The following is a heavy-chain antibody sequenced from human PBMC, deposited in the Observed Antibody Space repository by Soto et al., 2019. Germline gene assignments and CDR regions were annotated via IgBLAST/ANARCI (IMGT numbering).Heavy chain of an antibody. D-gene: IGHD1-7*01. CDR3: ARQQRSGRLLELPYYFDN. CDR1: GGSISSYY. J-gene: IGHJ4*02. CDR2: IYNSGNT. Sequence: SETLSLTCTVSGGSISSYYWSWIRQPPGKGLEWIGYIYNSGNTNYNPSLESRVTISVDTSKNQFSLKMSSVTAADTAVYYCARQQRSGRLLELPYYFDNWGQGILVTVSS. V-gene: IGHV4-59*08.